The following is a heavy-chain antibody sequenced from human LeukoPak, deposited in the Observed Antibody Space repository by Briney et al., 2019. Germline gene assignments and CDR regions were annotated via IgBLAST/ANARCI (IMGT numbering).Heavy chain of an antibody. CDR1: GGTFSSYA. Sequence: SVKVSCKASGGTFSSYAISWVRQAPGQGLEWMGGIIPIFGTANYAQKFQGRVTITADEFTSTAYMELSSLRSEDTAVYCCARDTGFGELFFDYWGQGTLVTVSS. CDR2: IIPIFGTA. V-gene: IGHV1-69*13. J-gene: IGHJ4*02. CDR3: ARDTGFGELFFDY. D-gene: IGHD3-10*01.